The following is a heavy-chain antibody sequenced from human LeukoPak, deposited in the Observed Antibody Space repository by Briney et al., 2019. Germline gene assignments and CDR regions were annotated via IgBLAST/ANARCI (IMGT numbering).Heavy chain of an antibody. CDR2: ISSNGGST. CDR1: GFTVSSNY. Sequence: GGSLRLSCAASGFTVSSNYMSWVRQAPGKGLEYVSAISSNGGSTYYANSVKGRFTISRDNSKSTLYLQMGSLRAEDMAVYYCARGSLGCCSSTSCYALSYDYWGQGTLVTVSS. CDR3: ARGSLGCCSSTSCYALSYDY. J-gene: IGHJ4*02. V-gene: IGHV3-64*01. D-gene: IGHD2-2*01.